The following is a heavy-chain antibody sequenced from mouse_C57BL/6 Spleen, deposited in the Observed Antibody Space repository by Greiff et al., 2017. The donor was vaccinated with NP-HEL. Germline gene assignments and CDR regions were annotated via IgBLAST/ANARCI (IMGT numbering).Heavy chain of an antibody. V-gene: IGHV1-50*01. D-gene: IGHD1-1*01. Sequence: QVQLQQPGAELVKPGASVKLSCKASGYTFTSYWMQWVKQRPGQGLEWIGEIDPSDSYTNYNQKFKGKATLTVDTSSSTAYMQLSSLTSEDSAVYYCARGGYGSSSSYWYFDVWGTGTTVTVSS. CDR1: GYTFTSYW. CDR2: IDPSDSYT. J-gene: IGHJ1*03. CDR3: ARGGYGSSSSYWYFDV.